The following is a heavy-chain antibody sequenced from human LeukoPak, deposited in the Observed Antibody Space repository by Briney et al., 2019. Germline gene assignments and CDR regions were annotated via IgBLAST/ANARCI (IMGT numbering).Heavy chain of an antibody. CDR3: ARGYYDFWSGYYVYYYYYYMDV. CDR2: IHSSGST. D-gene: IGHD3-3*01. Sequence: ASETLSLTCTVSGVSITSYYWTWIRQPAGKGLEWIGRIHSSGSTNYNPSLKSRVTMSVDTSKNQFSLKLSSVTAADTAVYYCARGYYDFWSGYYVYYYYYYMDVWGKGTTVTVSS. V-gene: IGHV4-4*07. CDR1: GVSITSYY. J-gene: IGHJ6*03.